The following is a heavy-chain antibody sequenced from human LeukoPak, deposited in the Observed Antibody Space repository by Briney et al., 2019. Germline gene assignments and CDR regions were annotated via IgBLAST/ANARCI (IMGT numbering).Heavy chain of an antibody. J-gene: IGHJ4*02. Sequence: SETLSITCTVTVSGDSVSSKSWSWIRQPPGKGLEWIGYIYTSGRTSYKPSLRSRVTISVDTTKNQFSLTLSSVTAADTAVYYCSVAGSWGQGTLVTVSS. CDR1: GDSVSSKS. D-gene: IGHD2-15*01. CDR2: IYTSGRT. CDR3: SVAGS. V-gene: IGHV4-4*09.